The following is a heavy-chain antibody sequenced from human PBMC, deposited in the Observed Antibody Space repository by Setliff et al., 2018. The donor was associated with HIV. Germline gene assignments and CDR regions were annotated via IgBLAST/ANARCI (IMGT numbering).Heavy chain of an antibody. V-gene: IGHV4-59*01. CDR3: AREDGSYDGGRGAFEI. CDR1: GGSIRSYY. Sequence: SETLSLTCTVSGGSIRSYYWSWIRQPPGKGLEWIGYIYYSGSTNYNPSLKSRVTISVDTSQNQFSLKMSSVTAADTAVYYCAREDGSYDGGRGAFEIWGQGTMVTVSS. J-gene: IGHJ3*02. D-gene: IGHD1-26*01. CDR2: IYYSGST.